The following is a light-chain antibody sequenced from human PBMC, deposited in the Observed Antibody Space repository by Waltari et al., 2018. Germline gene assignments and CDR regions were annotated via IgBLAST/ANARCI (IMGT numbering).Light chain of an antibody. CDR3: AAWDSGLSAII. CDR2: DRD. J-gene: IGLJ2*01. V-gene: IGLV1-51*01. CDR1: SSNIGNNY. Sequence: QSVLTQPPSVSAAPGQKVAISCSGGSSNIGNNYVSWYQQLPGPPPKLLIYDRDTRPSGIPDRFSVSKSGTSATLGLTGLQTGDEADYYCAAWDSGLSAIIFGGGTKLTVL.